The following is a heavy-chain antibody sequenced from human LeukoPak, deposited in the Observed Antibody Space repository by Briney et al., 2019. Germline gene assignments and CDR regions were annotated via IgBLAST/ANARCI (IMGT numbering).Heavy chain of an antibody. V-gene: IGHV3-53*01. Sequence: GGSLRLSCVASGLSVRGSYMSWVRQAPGKGLEWVSVIYSGDRTYYADSVKGRFTISRDTSKNTLYLQMNNLRADDTAMYYCTSDLTGTTWSENDYWGQGTLVTISS. J-gene: IGHJ4*02. CDR1: GLSVRGSY. D-gene: IGHD6-13*01. CDR3: TSDLTGTTWSENDY. CDR2: IYSGDRT.